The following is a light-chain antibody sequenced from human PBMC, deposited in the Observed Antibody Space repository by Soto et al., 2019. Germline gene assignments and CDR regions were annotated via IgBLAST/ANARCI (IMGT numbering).Light chain of an antibody. CDR3: QQRSNWPPYT. J-gene: IGKJ2*01. V-gene: IGKV3-11*01. CDR1: QSVSSY. Sequence: EIVLTQSPATLSLSPGERATLSCRASQSVSSYLAWYQQTPGQAPRLLIYAASNRATGIPARFSGSGPGTDFTLNISSLEPEEFAVYYCQQRSNWPPYTFGQGKKLELK. CDR2: AAS.